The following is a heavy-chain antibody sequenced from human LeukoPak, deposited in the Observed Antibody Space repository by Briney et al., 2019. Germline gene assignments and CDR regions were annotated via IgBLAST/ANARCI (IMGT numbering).Heavy chain of an antibody. D-gene: IGHD3-22*01. CDR1: GGSISSYY. Sequence: PSETLSLTCTVSGGSISSYYWSWIRQPPGKGLEWIGYIYYSGSTNYNPSLKSRVTISVDTSKNQFSLKLSSVTAADTAVYYCARGGYDSSGYYLLFDYWGQGTLVTVSS. V-gene: IGHV4-59*01. J-gene: IGHJ4*02. CDR3: ARGGYDSSGYYLLFDY. CDR2: IYYSGST.